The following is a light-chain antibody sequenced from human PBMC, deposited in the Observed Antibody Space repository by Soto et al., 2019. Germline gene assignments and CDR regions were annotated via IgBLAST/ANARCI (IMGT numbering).Light chain of an antibody. CDR2: DVS. CDR1: SSDVGGYNY. V-gene: IGLV2-14*01. J-gene: IGLJ1*01. CDR3: SSYTLRSTLYV. Sequence: QSVLTQPASVSGSPGQSITISCTGTSSDVGGYNYVSWYQQHPGKAPKLMIYDVSNRPSGVSNRFSGSKPGNTASLTISGLQAEDEADYYCSSYTLRSTLYVFGTGTKVTVL.